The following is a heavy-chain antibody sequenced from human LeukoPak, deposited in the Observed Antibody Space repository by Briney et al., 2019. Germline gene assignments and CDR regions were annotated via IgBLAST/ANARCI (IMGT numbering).Heavy chain of an antibody. V-gene: IGHV3-23*01. CDR2: ISGGGDT. D-gene: IGHD3-10*01. Sequence: GGSLRLSCAASGFTFSSYAMSWVRQAPGKGLVWVSVISGGGDTYYTDSVKGRFTISRDNSKNMLYLQMHSLRAEDAAVYYCAKDFGSGIYYRFDPWGQGTLVTVSS. J-gene: IGHJ5*02. CDR1: GFTFSSYA. CDR3: AKDFGSGIYYRFDP.